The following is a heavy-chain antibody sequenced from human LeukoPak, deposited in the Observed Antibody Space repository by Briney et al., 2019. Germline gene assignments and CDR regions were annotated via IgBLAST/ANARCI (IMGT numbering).Heavy chain of an antibody. V-gene: IGHV4-34*01. CDR3: ARGWFGEIPFDY. CDR1: GGSFSGYY. CDR2: INHSGST. Sequence: SETLSLTCAVYGGSFSGYYWSWIRQPPGKGLGWIGEINHSGSTNYNPSLKSRVTISVDTSKNQFSLKLSSVTAADTAVYYCARGWFGEIPFDYWGQGTLVTVSS. D-gene: IGHD3-10*01. J-gene: IGHJ4*02.